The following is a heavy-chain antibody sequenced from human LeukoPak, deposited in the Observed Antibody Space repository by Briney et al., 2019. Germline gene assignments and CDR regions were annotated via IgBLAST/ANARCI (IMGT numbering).Heavy chain of an antibody. V-gene: IGHV3-66*01. D-gene: IGHD3-16*02. J-gene: IGHJ4*02. CDR2: IYSGGST. CDR3: ARDNAGGYYDYVWGSYRYSLDY. CDR1: GFTVSSNY. Sequence: TGGSLRLSCAASGFTVSSNYMSWVRQAPGKGLEWVSVIYSGGSTYYADSVKGRFTISRDNSKNTLYLQMNSLRAEDTAVYYCARDNAGGYYDYVWGSYRYSLDYWGQGTLVTVSS.